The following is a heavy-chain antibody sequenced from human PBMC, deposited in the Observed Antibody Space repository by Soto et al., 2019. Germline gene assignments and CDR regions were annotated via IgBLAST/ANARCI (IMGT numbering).Heavy chain of an antibody. CDR3: ARGEGGMDV. D-gene: IGHD1-26*01. Sequence: VASLRLYSRTSGFTFSSFSMIWVRQAPGKGLEWVSYMSSSSSTIYYADSVKGRFTISRDNAKNSLYLQMNSLRDEDTAVYYCARGEGGMDVWGQGT. CDR2: MSSSSSTI. V-gene: IGHV3-48*02. CDR1: GFTFSSFS. J-gene: IGHJ6*02.